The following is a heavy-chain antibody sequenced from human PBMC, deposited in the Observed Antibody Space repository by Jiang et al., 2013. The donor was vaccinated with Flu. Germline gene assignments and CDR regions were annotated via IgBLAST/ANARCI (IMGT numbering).Heavy chain of an antibody. Sequence: GAEVKKPGASVKVSCKASGYTFTGYYMHWVRQAPGQGLEWMGWINPNSGGTNYAQKFQGWVTMTRDTSISTAYMELSRLRSDDTAVYYCARESIAAAGTGPGAFDIWGQGTMVTVSS. CDR2: INPNSGGT. CDR1: GYTFTGYY. V-gene: IGHV1-2*04. J-gene: IGHJ3*02. CDR3: ARESIAAAGTGPGAFDI. D-gene: IGHD6-13*01.